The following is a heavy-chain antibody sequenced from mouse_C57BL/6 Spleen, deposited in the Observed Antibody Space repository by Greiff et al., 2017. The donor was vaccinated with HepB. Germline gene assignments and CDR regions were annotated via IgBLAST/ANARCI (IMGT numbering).Heavy chain of an antibody. CDR2: IYWDDDK. CDR1: GFSLSTSGMG. CDR3: ARSNDYSNYRYFDV. J-gene: IGHJ1*03. D-gene: IGHD2-5*01. Sequence: QVTLKESGPGILQSSQTLSLTCSFSGFSLSTSGMGVSWIRQPSGKGLEWLAHIYWDDDKRYNPSLKSRLTISKDTSRNQVFLKITSVDTADTATYYCARSNDYSNYRYFDVWGTGTTVTVSS. V-gene: IGHV8-12*01.